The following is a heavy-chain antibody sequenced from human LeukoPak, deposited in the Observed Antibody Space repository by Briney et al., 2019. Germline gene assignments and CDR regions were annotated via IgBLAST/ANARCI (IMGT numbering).Heavy chain of an antibody. V-gene: IGHV4-59*01. J-gene: IGHJ4*02. CDR1: GGSISRYY. CDR2: IYHTGST. Sequence: SETLSLTCTVSGGSISRYYWSWIRQSPGKGLEWIGYIYHTGSTNYNPSLKSRVTISVDTSKNQLSLRLSSLTAADTAVYYCARGSGSYYNNLDYWGQGTLVTVSS. D-gene: IGHD3-10*01. CDR3: ARGSGSYYNNLDY.